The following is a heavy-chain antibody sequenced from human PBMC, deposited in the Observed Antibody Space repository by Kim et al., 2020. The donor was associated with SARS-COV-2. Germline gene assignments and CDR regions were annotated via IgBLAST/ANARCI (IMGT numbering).Heavy chain of an antibody. D-gene: IGHD3-10*01. Sequence: GGSLRLSCAASGFTFSNIYMSWVRQAPGKGLEWVASIKSDGTTTFYADSVRGRFTISKDNAKNSLYLQMNSLTAEDTAVYYCGGEPRSLVYCGQGTLVTV. J-gene: IGHJ4*02. V-gene: IGHV3-7*01. CDR1: GFTFSNIY. CDR3: GGEPRSLVY. CDR2: IKSDGTTT.